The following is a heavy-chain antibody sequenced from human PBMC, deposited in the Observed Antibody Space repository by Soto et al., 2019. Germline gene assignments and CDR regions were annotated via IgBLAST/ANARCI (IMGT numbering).Heavy chain of an antibody. CDR3: AKNWNYVHYDY. V-gene: IGHV3-30*18. CDR1: GFTFSSYG. D-gene: IGHD1-7*01. Sequence: GGSLRLSCAASGFTFSSYGMHWVRQAPGKGLEWVAVISYDGSNKYYADSVKGRFTISRDNSKNTLYLQMNSLRAEDTAVYYCAKNWNYVHYDYWGQGTLVTVSS. J-gene: IGHJ4*02. CDR2: ISYDGSNK.